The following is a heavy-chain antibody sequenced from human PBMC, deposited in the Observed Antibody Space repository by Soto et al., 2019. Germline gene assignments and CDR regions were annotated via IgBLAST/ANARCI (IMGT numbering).Heavy chain of an antibody. CDR2: IDPRGDTT. J-gene: IGHJ4*02. Sequence: GGSLRLSCAASGFTFSSYLMTWVRQAPGKGLEFVSAIDPRGDTTEYADFVRGRFTISRDNARNTLYLQMNFLTVDDTAVFYCAKGGYPGLCRGGSCPYFFDFWGQGTVVTVS. V-gene: IGHV3-23*01. CDR3: AKGGYPGLCRGGSCPYFFDF. CDR1: GFTFSSYL. D-gene: IGHD2-15*01.